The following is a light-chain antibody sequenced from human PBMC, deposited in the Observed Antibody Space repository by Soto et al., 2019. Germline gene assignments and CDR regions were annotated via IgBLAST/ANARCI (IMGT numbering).Light chain of an antibody. CDR1: SSNIGPTYD. CDR3: QSYDSSLSGYV. Sequence: QAMVTQPPSVSGAPGQRVTISCTGSSSNIGPTYDVHWYQQLPGTAPKLLIYANTNRPSGVPDRFSGSKSGTSASLAITGLQAEDEADYFCQSYDSSLSGYVFGTGTKLTVL. V-gene: IGLV1-40*01. CDR2: ANT. J-gene: IGLJ1*01.